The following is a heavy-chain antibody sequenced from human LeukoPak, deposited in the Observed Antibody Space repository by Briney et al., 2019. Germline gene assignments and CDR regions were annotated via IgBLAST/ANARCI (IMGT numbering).Heavy chain of an antibody. CDR2: IYYTGST. CDR1: GGSISRYY. CDR3: ARKSSTWPYYYFDY. D-gene: IGHD2-2*01. Sequence: SETLSLTCAVSGGSISRYYWNWIRQPPGKGLEWIGNIYYTGSTNYNPSLKSRVTISVDTSKNQFSLKLNSVTAADTAVYYCARKSSTWPYYYFDYWGQGTLVTVST. J-gene: IGHJ4*02. V-gene: IGHV4-59*01.